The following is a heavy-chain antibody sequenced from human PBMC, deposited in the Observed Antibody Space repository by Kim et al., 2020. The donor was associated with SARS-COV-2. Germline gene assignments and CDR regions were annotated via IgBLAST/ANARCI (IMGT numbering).Heavy chain of an antibody. Sequence: GGSLRLSCAVSGFIFRSYVMYWVRQAPGEGLEWVAVISDDESKKDYADSVKGRFTISRDNFKNTLYLQMNSLRAEDTALYYCARDPGSGYNRCDYWGQGTLVTVSS. J-gene: IGHJ4*02. CDR1: GFIFRSYV. CDR2: ISDDESKK. D-gene: IGHD3-22*01. CDR3: ARDPGSGYNRCDY. V-gene: IGHV3-30*04.